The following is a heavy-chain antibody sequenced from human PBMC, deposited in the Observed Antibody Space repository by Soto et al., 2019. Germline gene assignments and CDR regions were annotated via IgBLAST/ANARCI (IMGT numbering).Heavy chain of an antibody. V-gene: IGHV3-33*01. CDR3: VRDLGRLLGSLKNDAFHL. D-gene: IGHD1-26*01. J-gene: IGHJ3*01. CDR1: GLSFRDCG. Sequence: QVQLVESGGGVVQPGTSLRLSCAASGLSFRDCGMHWVRQAPGKGLEWVSVIWYDGSTKYYGDSVKGRFTISRDTFRNTLYLLMDSLRAEDTAVYYCVRDLGRLLGSLKNDAFHLWGQGTMVTVSS. CDR2: IWYDGSTK.